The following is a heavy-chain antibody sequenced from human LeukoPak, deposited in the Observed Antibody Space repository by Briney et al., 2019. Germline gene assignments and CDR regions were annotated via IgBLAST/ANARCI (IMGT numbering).Heavy chain of an antibody. V-gene: IGHV3-23*01. CDR1: GFTFSSYA. Sequence: GGSLRLSCAASGFTFSSYAMSWVRQAPGKGLEWVSAISGSGGSTYYADSVKGRLTITRDNSKNTLYLQMNSLRAEDTAVYYCARDVSGSRVQYYFDYWGQGTLVTVSS. CDR2: ISGSGGST. CDR3: ARDVSGSRVQYYFDY. D-gene: IGHD1-26*01. J-gene: IGHJ4*02.